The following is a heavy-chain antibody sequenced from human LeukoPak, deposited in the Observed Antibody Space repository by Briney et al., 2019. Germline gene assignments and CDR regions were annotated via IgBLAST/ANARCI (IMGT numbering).Heavy chain of an antibody. J-gene: IGHJ6*03. Sequence: KPSETLSLTCAVYGGSFSGYYWSWIRQPPGKGLEWIGEINHSGSTNYNPSLKSRVTISVDTSKNQFSLKLSSVTAADTAVYYCARGKGGRYYYGSGSRYYYMDVWGKGTTVTVSS. CDR3: ARGKGGRYYYGSGSRYYYMDV. D-gene: IGHD3-10*01. CDR2: INHSGST. CDR1: GGSFSGYY. V-gene: IGHV4-34*01.